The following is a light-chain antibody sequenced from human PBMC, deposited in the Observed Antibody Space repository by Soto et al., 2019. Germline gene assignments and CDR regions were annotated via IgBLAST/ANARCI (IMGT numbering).Light chain of an antibody. CDR1: QSVTTW. V-gene: IGKV1-5*03. Sequence: DIQITQCPSTLSASVGDRVTIPCRASQSVTTWLAWYPQKPGKAPKILIYKASNLASGLPSRFTGSGSGTEFTLTISSLQSDDFDTYDCQQYSTYPITFGQGTKVDIK. J-gene: IGKJ1*01. CDR3: QQYSTYPIT. CDR2: KAS.